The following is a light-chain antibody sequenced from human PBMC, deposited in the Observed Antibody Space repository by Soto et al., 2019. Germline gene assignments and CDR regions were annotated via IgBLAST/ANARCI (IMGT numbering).Light chain of an antibody. CDR3: TSYTGDDFTFI. CDR2: EVS. J-gene: IGLJ1*01. V-gene: IGLV2-8*01. CDR1: SSDIGTYDY. Sequence: QSVLTQPPSESGSLGQSVTISFTGTSSDIGTYDYVSWYQQHPGRAPKLIIFEVSKRPSGVPDRFSGSKSGNTASLIVSGLQPDDEAEYHCTSYTGDDFTFIFGAGTKVTVL.